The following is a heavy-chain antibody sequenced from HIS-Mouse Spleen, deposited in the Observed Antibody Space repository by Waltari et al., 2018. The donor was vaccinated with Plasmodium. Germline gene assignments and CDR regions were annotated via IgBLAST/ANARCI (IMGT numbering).Heavy chain of an antibody. CDR2: IYYSGST. J-gene: IGHJ3*02. Sequence: QVPLQESGPGLVKPSQTLSLTCPVSGGSISIGDYYWSWIRQPPGKGLEWIGYIYYSGSTYYNPSLKSRVTISVDTSKNQFSLKLSSVTAADTAVYYCARQRYLGQGINDAFDIWGQGTMVTVSS. CDR3: ARQRYLGQGINDAFDI. V-gene: IGHV4-30-4*01. CDR1: GGSISIGDYY. D-gene: IGHD3-9*01.